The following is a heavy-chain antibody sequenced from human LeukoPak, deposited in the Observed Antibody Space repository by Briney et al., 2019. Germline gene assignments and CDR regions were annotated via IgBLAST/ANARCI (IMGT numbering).Heavy chain of an antibody. CDR3: ARTLVTAAGDYYYMDV. Sequence: GGSLRLSCAASGFTLSSFDMHWVRQATGKGLEWVSAIGSAGDTYYPGSVKGRFTISRENAKNSLYLQMNSLTAGDTAVYYCARTLVTAAGDYYYMDVWGKGTTVTVSS. CDR1: GFTLSSFD. V-gene: IGHV3-13*01. D-gene: IGHD2-15*01. CDR2: IGSAGDT. J-gene: IGHJ6*03.